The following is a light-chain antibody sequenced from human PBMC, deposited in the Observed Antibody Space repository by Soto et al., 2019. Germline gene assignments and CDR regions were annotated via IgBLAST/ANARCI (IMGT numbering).Light chain of an antibody. Sequence: DIQMTQSPSSLSASVGDRVTITCRASQSIRSYLNWYQQKPGKAPELLIYDASSLQSGVPSRFSGSGSGTDFSLSITSLQPEEFSTDYCQQRYRTPLTLGQGNKVE. V-gene: IGKV1-39*01. CDR1: QSIRSY. J-gene: IGKJ1*01. CDR2: DAS. CDR3: QQRYRTPLT.